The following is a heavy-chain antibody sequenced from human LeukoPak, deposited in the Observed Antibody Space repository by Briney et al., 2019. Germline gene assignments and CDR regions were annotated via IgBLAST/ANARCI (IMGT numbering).Heavy chain of an antibody. CDR1: GFTFSNYA. CDR3: AADPIVDY. J-gene: IGHJ4*02. V-gene: IGHV3-23*01. Sequence: GGSLRLSCAASGFTFSNYAMSWVRQAPGKGLEWVSGISGSGGSTYYADSVKGRFTISRDNAKNTLYLQMDSLKAEDTAVYYCAADPIVDYWGQGTLVTVSS. CDR2: ISGSGGST. D-gene: IGHD5-24*01.